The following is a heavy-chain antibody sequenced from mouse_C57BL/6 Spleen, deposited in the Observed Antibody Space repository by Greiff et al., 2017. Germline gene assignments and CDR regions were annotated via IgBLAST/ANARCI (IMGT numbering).Heavy chain of an antibody. V-gene: IGHV14-4*01. CDR3: TTAQAPWFAY. CDR1: GFNIKDDY. Sequence: VQLQQSGAELVRPGASVKLSCTASGFNIKDDYMHWVKQRPEQGLEWIGWIDPENGDNESASKFQGKATITADTSSNTAYLQLSSLTSEDTAVYDCTTAQAPWFAYWGQGTLVTVAA. D-gene: IGHD3-2*02. CDR2: IDPENGDN. J-gene: IGHJ3*01.